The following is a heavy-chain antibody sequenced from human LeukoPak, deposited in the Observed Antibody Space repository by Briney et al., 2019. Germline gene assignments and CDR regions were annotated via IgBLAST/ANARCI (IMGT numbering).Heavy chain of an antibody. Sequence: ASVKVSCKASGYTFRQYSISWVRQAPGKGLEWMGWVSPSHTTRVYAQDFQGRVTMTADTNTNTVSMELRSLRSEDTAVYYCARAIRGAVAVLDYWGQGTLVTVSS. J-gene: IGHJ4*02. CDR2: VSPSHTTR. D-gene: IGHD6-19*01. CDR3: ARAIRGAVAVLDY. CDR1: GYTFRQYS. V-gene: IGHV1-18*01.